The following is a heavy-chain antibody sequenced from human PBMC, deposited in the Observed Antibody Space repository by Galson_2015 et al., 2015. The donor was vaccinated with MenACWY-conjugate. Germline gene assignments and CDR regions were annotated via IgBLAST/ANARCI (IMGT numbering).Heavy chain of an antibody. J-gene: IGHJ4*02. V-gene: IGHV4-61*08. Sequence: QVQLQESGPGLVKPSETLSLTCTASGGSASSSGYYWTWIRQPPGKGLWWIGLIYDSGTTKYNPSLKGRVTISLDTSKNQVSLKLSSVTAADTAVYYCAREFSYWGQGTLVTVSS. CDR2: IYDSGTT. CDR1: GGSASSSGYY. CDR3: AREFSY. D-gene: IGHD2/OR15-2a*01.